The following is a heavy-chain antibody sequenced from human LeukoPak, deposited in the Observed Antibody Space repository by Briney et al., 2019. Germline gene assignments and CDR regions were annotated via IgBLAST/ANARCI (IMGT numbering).Heavy chain of an antibody. Sequence: WIRQPPGKGLEWIGSIYYSGSTYYNPSLKSRVSISVDTSKNQFSLKLSSVTAADTAVYYCAREIVVVVAATDYYMDVWGKGTTVTVSS. V-gene: IGHV4-39*07. J-gene: IGHJ6*03. D-gene: IGHD2-15*01. CDR3: AREIVVVVAATDYYMDV. CDR2: IYYSGST.